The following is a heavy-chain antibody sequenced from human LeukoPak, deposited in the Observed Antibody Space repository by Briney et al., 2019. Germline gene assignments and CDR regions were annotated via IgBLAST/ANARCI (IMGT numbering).Heavy chain of an antibody. D-gene: IGHD6-13*01. Sequence: SETLSLTCAVSGGSISSGGYSWSWIRQPPGKGLEWIGYIYYSGSTYYNPSLKSRVTISVDTSKNQFSLKLSSVTAADTAVYYCARVYYSNSYDYWYFDLWGRGTLVTVSS. J-gene: IGHJ2*01. CDR3: ARVYYSNSYDYWYFDL. CDR2: IYYSGST. CDR1: GGSISSGGYS. V-gene: IGHV4-30-4*07.